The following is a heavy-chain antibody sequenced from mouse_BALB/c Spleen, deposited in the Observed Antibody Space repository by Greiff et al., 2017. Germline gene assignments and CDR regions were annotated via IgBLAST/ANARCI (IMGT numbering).Heavy chain of an antibody. V-gene: IGHV1-20*02. Sequence: EVKLQESGPELVKPGASVKISCKASGYSFTGYFMNWVMQSHGKSLEWIGRINPYNGDTFYNQKFKGKATLTVDKSSSTAHMELRSLASEDSAVYYCARCGSSLYYFDYWGQGTTLTVSS. CDR1: GYSFTGYF. CDR3: ARCGSSLYYFDY. D-gene: IGHD1-1*01. CDR2: INPYNGDT. J-gene: IGHJ2*01.